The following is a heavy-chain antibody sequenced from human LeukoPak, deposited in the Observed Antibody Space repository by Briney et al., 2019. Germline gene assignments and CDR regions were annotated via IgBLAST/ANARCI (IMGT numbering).Heavy chain of an antibody. CDR2: THHSGSS. V-gene: IGHV4-31*03. CDR1: ADSLSSGGHY. J-gene: IGHJ4*02. Sequence: PSETLSLTCTVSADSLSSGGHYWAWIRQLPGKGLESIGFTHHSGSSRHNPSLKDRVAISVDASRKQFALRLGSVTAADTAIYYCARGGNRFGGFYFDYWGQGIQVIVSS. D-gene: IGHD3-10*01. CDR3: ARGGNRFGGFYFDY.